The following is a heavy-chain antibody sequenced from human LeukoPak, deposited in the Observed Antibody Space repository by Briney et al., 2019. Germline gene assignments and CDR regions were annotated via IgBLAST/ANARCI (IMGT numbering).Heavy chain of an antibody. D-gene: IGHD6-19*01. CDR3: ARGLGSYFDY. CDR1: GCIFTSYW. J-gene: IGHJ4*02. CDR2: IYPGDSDT. Sequence: GESLMISCQGSGCIFTSYWIGWVRQVPGKGLEWMGIIYPGDSDTRNSPSFQGQVTISVDKSISTAYLHWSSLKASDTAVYYCARGLGSYFDYWGQGTLVTVSS. V-gene: IGHV5-51*01.